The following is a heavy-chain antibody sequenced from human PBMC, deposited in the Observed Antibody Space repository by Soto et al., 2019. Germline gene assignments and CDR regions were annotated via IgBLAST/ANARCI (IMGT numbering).Heavy chain of an antibody. CDR1: GYTFTSYG. Sequence: ASVKVSCKASGYTFTSYGISWVRQAPGQGLEWMGWISAYNGNTNYAQKLQGRVTMTTDTSTSTAYMELRSLRSDDTAVYYCARTILAAAGKSNCFDPWGQGTLVTVSS. D-gene: IGHD6-19*01. CDR2: ISAYNGNT. V-gene: IGHV1-18*04. J-gene: IGHJ5*02. CDR3: ARTILAAAGKSNCFDP.